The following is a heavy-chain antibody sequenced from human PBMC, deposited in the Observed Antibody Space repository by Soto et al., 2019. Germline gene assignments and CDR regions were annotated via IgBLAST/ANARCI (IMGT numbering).Heavy chain of an antibody. CDR3: AKTIMGSFWAGES. CDR2: IGGSGAST. J-gene: IGHJ5*02. D-gene: IGHD2-8*01. Sequence: PXGSLILSCVASGFTFNSFAISWVRQAPGKGLEWVSGIGGSGASTFYADSVKGRFTISRDNSKNTLYLQMNSLRDEDTAVYYCAKTIMGSFWAGESWGKGTLVTVSS. V-gene: IGHV3-23*01. CDR1: GFTFNSFA.